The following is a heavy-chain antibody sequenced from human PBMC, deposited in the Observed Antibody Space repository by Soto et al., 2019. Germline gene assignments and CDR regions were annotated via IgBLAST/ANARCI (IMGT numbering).Heavy chain of an antibody. D-gene: IGHD3-16*01. CDR1: GFTFSSCA. V-gene: IGHV3-23*01. J-gene: IGHJ4*02. Sequence: PGGSLRLSCAASGFTFSSCAMSWVRQAPGKGLEWVSAISGSGGSTYYADSVKGRFTISRDNSKNTLYLQMNSLRAEDTAVYYCAKDNDYIWGSPGGEFDYWGQGTLVTVSS. CDR2: ISGSGGST. CDR3: AKDNDYIWGSPGGEFDY.